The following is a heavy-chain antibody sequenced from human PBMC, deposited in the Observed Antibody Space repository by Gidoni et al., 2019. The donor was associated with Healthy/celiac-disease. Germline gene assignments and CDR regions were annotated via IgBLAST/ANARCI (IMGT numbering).Heavy chain of an antibody. J-gene: IGHJ6*01. CDR1: GFPFSDYY. Sequence: QVQLVESGGGLVKPGGSLRLSCAASGFPFSDYYLRWIRQAPGKGLECVSYISRSGSTIYYAESVKGRFTSDRDNAKNSLYLQMNSLRAEDTAVYYWAREWIQRWLIASTTVNHDGMDVWGQGTTVTVSS. D-gene: IGHD5-18*01. CDR3: AREWIQRWLIASTTVNHDGMDV. V-gene: IGHV3-11*01. CDR2: ISRSGSTI.